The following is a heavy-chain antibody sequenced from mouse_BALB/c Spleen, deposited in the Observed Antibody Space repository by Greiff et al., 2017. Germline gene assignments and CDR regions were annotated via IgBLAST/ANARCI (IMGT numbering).Heavy chain of an antibody. CDR2: ISSGGST. V-gene: IGHV5-6-5*01. Sequence: DVMLVESGGGLVKPGGSLKLSCAASGFTFSSYAMSWVRQTPEKRLEWVASISSGGSTYYPDSVKGRFTISRDNARNILYLQMSSLRSEDTAMYYCASQEEGPYYYGSSSWFAYWGQGTLVTVSA. CDR1: GFTFSSYA. D-gene: IGHD1-1*01. J-gene: IGHJ3*01. CDR3: ASQEEGPYYYGSSSWFAY.